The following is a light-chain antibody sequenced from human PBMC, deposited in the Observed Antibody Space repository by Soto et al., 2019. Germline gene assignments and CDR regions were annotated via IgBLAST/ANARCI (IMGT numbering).Light chain of an antibody. Sequence: DIQMTQSPSTLSASVGDRVTITCRASQSVSNSFAWYQQKPGKAPNVLIYDAASLESAVPSKFSGSGSGTEFILTISRLEPEDFAVYYCQQYGSSPAWTFGQGTKVDIK. CDR3: QQYGSSPAWT. V-gene: IGKV1-5*01. CDR2: DAA. CDR1: QSVSNS. J-gene: IGKJ1*01.